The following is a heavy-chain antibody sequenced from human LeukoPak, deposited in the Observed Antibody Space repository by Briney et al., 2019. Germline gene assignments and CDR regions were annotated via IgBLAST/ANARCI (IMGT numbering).Heavy chain of an antibody. V-gene: IGHV4-59*12. Sequence: SETLSLTCTVSGGSISSYYWSWIRQPPGKGLEWIGYIYYSGSTNYNPSLKSRVTISVDTSKNQFSLKLSSVTAADTAVYYCAREPLYSSGWYDYWGQGTLVTVSS. J-gene: IGHJ4*02. CDR1: GGSISSYY. D-gene: IGHD6-19*01. CDR2: IYYSGST. CDR3: AREPLYSSGWYDY.